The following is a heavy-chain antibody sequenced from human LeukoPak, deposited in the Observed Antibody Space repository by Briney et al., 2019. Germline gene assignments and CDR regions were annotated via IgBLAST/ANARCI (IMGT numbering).Heavy chain of an antibody. V-gene: IGHV3-11*01. J-gene: IGHJ6*02. CDR1: GFTFRKHY. CDR2: IGASGSTI. Sequence: GGSLRLSCAASGFTFRKHYMSWIRQAPGMGPEWVAYIGASGSTIYYRDSVNGRFTISRDNAKNSLHLQMNSLRAEDTAVYYCAKDLREWYYDPNGNYFSYGMDVWGQGTTVVVSS. D-gene: IGHD3-22*01. CDR3: AKDLREWYYDPNGNYFSYGMDV.